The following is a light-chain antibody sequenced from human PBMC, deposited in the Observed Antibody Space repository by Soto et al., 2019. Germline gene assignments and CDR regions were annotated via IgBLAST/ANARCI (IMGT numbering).Light chain of an antibody. J-gene: IGKJ5*01. Sequence: IVMTQSPLSLPVTPGEPSSISCRSSQSVSSYLAWYQQKPGQAPRLLIYDASNRATGIPARFSGSGSGTDFTLTISSLEPEDFAVYYCQQRSNWPPITFGQGTRLEIK. CDR1: QSVSSY. CDR3: QQRSNWPPIT. CDR2: DAS. V-gene: IGKV3-11*01.